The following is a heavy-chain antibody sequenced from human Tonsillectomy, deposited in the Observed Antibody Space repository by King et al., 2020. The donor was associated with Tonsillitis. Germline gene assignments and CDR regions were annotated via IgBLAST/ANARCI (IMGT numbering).Heavy chain of an antibody. CDR1: GYNFTNYW. J-gene: IGHJ4*02. CDR3: ARLNSGWWYVAY. D-gene: IGHD6-19*01. CDR2: IYPRDSDT. Sequence: VQLVESGAEVKKPGESLKISCKGSGYNFTNYWIGWVRQMPGKGLEYLGFIYPRDSDTRYSPSFQGQVTISADKSISTAYLQLSSLKASDTAMYYCARLNSGWWYVAYWGQGTLVTVSS. V-gene: IGHV5-51*01.